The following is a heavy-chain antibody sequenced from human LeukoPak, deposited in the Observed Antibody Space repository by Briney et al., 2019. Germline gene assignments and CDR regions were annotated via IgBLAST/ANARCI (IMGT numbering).Heavy chain of an antibody. CDR1: GYTFTSYY. V-gene: IGHV1-46*01. D-gene: IGHD2-2*01. CDR3: ARDGLPIVVEPAALRVWFDP. CDR2: INPSGGST. Sequence: ASVKVSCKASGYTFTSYYMHWVRQAPGQGLEWMGRINPSGGSTSYAQKFQGRVTMTRDMSTSTVYMEMSSLRSEDTAVYYCARDGLPIVVEPAALRVWFDPWGQGTLVTVSS. J-gene: IGHJ5*02.